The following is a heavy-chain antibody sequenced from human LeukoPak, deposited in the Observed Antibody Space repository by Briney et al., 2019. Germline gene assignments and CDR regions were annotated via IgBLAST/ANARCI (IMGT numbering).Heavy chain of an antibody. CDR1: GFTFSSYS. V-gene: IGHV3-48*04. CDR2: ISSSSSTI. CDR3: AREQSYSEEIVVVNPPFDY. D-gene: IGHD2-21*01. J-gene: IGHJ4*02. Sequence: GGSLRLSCAASGFTFSSYSMNWVRQAPGKGLEWVSYISSSSSTIYFADSVKGRFTISRDNAKNSLYLQMNSLRAEDTALYYCAREQSYSEEIVVVNPPFDYWGQGTLVIVSS.